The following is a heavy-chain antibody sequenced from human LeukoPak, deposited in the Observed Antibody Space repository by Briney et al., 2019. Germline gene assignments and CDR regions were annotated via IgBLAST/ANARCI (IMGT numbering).Heavy chain of an antibody. CDR1: GFTFSSYA. CDR2: ISGSGGST. V-gene: IGHV3-23*01. CDR3: AKGRPVTMIVVVIRDIDY. Sequence: GGSLRLSCAASGFTFSSYAMSWVRQAPGKGLEWVSAISGSGGSTYYADSVKGRLTISRDNSKNTLYLQMNSLRAEDTAVYYCAKGRPVTMIVVVIRDIDYWGQGTLVTVPS. J-gene: IGHJ4*02. D-gene: IGHD3-22*01.